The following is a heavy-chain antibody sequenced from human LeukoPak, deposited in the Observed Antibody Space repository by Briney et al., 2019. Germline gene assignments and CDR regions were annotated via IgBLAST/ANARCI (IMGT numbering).Heavy chain of an antibody. Sequence: GSLRLSCAASGFTFSSYAMSWVRQAPGKGLEWIGSIYYSGSTYYNPSLKSRVTISVDTSKNQFSLKLSSVTAADTAVYYCARGNVVRYFDWTSTTYYFDYWGQGTLVTVSS. D-gene: IGHD3-9*01. J-gene: IGHJ4*02. CDR3: ARGNVVRYFDWTSTTYYFDY. CDR1: GFTFSSYA. V-gene: IGHV4-39*07. CDR2: IYYSGST.